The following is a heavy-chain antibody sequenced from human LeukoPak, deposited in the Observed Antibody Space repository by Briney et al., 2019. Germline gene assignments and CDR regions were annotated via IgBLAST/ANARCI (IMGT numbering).Heavy chain of an antibody. CDR2: ISGSSGRT. Sequence: GGSLRLYCAASGFTFRSYGMSLCGQAPGKGLELVSAISGSSGRTYYADSVKGRFSISRDNSKNTLYLQMNSLRVEDTAVYYCAKDSSGLWFGENDWGQGNLVTVSS. CDR1: GFTFRSYG. J-gene: IGHJ4*02. CDR3: AKDSSGLWFGEND. D-gene: IGHD3-10*01. V-gene: IGHV3-23*01.